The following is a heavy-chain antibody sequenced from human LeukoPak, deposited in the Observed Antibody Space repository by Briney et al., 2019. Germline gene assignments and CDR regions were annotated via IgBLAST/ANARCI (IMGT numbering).Heavy chain of an antibody. CDR2: IYTSGST. CDR1: GGSISSGSYY. V-gene: IGHV4-61*02. J-gene: IGHJ3*02. CDR3: ARVSPHLTYAFDI. Sequence: SETLSLTCTVSGGSISSGSYYWSWIRQPAGKGLEWIGRIYTSGSTNYNPSLKSRVTISVDTSKNQFSLKLSSVTAADTAVYYCARVSPHLTYAFDIWGQGTMVTVSS.